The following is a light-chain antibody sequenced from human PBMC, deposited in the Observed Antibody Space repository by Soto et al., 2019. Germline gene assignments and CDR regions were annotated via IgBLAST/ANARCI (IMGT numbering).Light chain of an antibody. CDR2: KAS. J-gene: IGKJ1*01. CDR3: QQYNSYWT. Sequence: DIQMTQSPSTLSASAGDRVTITCRASQGISSYLAWYQKKPGKAPKLLIYKASSLESGVPSRFSGSGSGTEYTPTISSLQPDDFATYYCQQYNSYWTFGQGTKVDIK. V-gene: IGKV1-5*03. CDR1: QGISSY.